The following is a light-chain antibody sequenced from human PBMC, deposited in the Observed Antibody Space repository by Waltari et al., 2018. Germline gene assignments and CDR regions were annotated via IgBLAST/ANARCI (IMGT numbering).Light chain of an antibody. V-gene: IGKV1-12*01. CDR1: QDIRTS. J-gene: IGKJ5*01. CDR2: VAS. Sequence: DIHMPHSPSSVAASIGNRVTLTCRSNQDIRTSLAWYQQKPGKAPKLLIFVASSLQSGVPPRFSGSGSGTDFTLTINSLQPEDFASYYCQQANSFPLTFGQGTRLEIK. CDR3: QQANSFPLT.